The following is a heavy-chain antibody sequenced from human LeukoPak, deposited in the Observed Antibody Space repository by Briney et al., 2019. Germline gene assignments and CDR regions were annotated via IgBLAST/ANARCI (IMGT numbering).Heavy chain of an antibody. V-gene: IGHV3-21*01. J-gene: IGHJ5*02. CDR1: GFTFSSYS. Sequence: GGSLRLSCAASGFTFSSYSMNWVRQAPGKGLEWVSSISSSSGYIYYADSVKGRFTISRDNAKNSLYLQMNSLRAEDTAVYYCARRRRVAMCDPRLVSIWCAPWGQATLVGVSS. D-gene: IGHD5-12*01. CDR3: ARRRRVAMCDPRLVSIWCAP. CDR2: ISSSSGYI.